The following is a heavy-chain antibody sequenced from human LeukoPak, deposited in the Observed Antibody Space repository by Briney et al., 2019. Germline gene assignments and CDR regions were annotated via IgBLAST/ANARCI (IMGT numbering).Heavy chain of an antibody. V-gene: IGHV3-21*01. CDR3: ARARTTIAALDY. J-gene: IGHJ4*02. D-gene: IGHD6-13*01. CDR2: ISSSSSYI. CDR1: GFTFSSYS. Sequence: PGGSLRLSCAASGFTFSSYSMNLVRQAPGKGLEWVSSISSSSSYIYYADSVKGRFTISRDNAKNSLYLQMNSLRAEDTAVYYCARARTTIAALDYWGQGTLVTVSS.